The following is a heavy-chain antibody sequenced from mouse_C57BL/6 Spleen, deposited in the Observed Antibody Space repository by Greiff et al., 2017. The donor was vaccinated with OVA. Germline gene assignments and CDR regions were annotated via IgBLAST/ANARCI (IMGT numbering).Heavy chain of an antibody. CDR2: ISYDGSN. J-gene: IGHJ4*01. CDR1: GYSITSGYY. Sequence: EVQLVESGPGLVKPSQSLSLTCSVTGYSITSGYYWNWIRQFPGNKLEWMGYISYDGSNNYNPSLKNRISITRDTSKNQFFLKLNSVTTEDTATYYCASATAQATAYYYAMDYWGQGTSVTVSS. CDR3: ASATAQATAYYYAMDY. D-gene: IGHD3-2*02. V-gene: IGHV3-6*01.